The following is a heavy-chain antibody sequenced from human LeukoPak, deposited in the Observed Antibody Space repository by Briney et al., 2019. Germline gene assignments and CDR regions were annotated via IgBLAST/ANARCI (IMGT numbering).Heavy chain of an antibody. V-gene: IGHV4-34*01. Sequence: SETLSLTCAVYGGSFSGYYWSWIRQPPGKGLEWIGEINHSGSTNYNPSLKSRVNISVDTSKNQFSLKLSSVTAADTAVYYCARADYGGNSGPIWFDPWGQGTLVTVSS. CDR1: GGSFSGYY. J-gene: IGHJ5*02. CDR3: ARADYGGNSGPIWFDP. CDR2: INHSGST. D-gene: IGHD4-23*01.